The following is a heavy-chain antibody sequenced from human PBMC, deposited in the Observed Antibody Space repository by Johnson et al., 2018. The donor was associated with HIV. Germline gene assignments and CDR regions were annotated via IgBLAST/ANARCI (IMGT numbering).Heavy chain of an antibody. Sequence: VQLVESGGGLVQPGGSLRLSCAASGFTFSSYAMSWVRQAPGQGLEWVSAISGSGGSTYYADSVKGRFTISRDNSKNTLYLQMNSLRAEDTAVYYCAKDPIVLVVYAISAFDIWGQGTMVTVSS. D-gene: IGHD2-8*02. CDR1: GFTFSSYA. J-gene: IGHJ3*02. CDR3: AKDPIVLVVYAISAFDI. V-gene: IGHV3-23*04. CDR2: ISGSGGST.